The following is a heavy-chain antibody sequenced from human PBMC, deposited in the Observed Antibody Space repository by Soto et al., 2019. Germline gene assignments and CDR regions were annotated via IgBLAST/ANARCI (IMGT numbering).Heavy chain of an antibody. CDR1: GFTFSSYS. D-gene: IGHD3-3*01. V-gene: IGHV3-21*01. Sequence: PGGSLRLSCAASGFTFSSYSMNWVRQAPGKGLEWVSSISSSSSYIYYADSVKGRFTISRDNAKNSLYLQMNSLRAEDTAVYYCARKRIFGVVIIPYYYYYMDVWGKGTTVTVSS. CDR3: ARKRIFGVVIIPYYYYYMDV. CDR2: ISSSSSYI. J-gene: IGHJ6*03.